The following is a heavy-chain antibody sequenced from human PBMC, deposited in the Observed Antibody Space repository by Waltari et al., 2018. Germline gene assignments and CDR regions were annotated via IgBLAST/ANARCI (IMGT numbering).Heavy chain of an antibody. Sequence: EVQLVESGGGLVQPGGSLRLSCAASGFTFSSYWMSWVRQAPGKGREWVANIKQDGSEKYYVDSVKGRFTISRDNAKNSLYLQMNSLRAEDTAVYYCARERRVEAKHFDYWGQGTLVTVSS. CDR2: IKQDGSEK. J-gene: IGHJ4*02. CDR3: ARERRVEAKHFDY. CDR1: GFTFSSYW. D-gene: IGHD1-26*01. V-gene: IGHV3-7*01.